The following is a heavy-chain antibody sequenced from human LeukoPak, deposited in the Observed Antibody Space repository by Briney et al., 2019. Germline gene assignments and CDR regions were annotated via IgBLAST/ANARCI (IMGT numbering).Heavy chain of an antibody. CDR2: IRSKAYGGTT. V-gene: IGHV3-49*04. CDR1: GFTFGDYA. D-gene: IGHD6-19*01. J-gene: IGHJ6*03. CDR3: TVQWLGDYYYYMDV. Sequence: GGSLRLSCTASGFTFGDYAMSWVRQAPGKGLEWVGFIRSKAYGGTTEYAASVKGRFTISRDDSKSIAYLQMNSLKTEDTAVYYCTVQWLGDYYYYMDVWGKGTTVTVSS.